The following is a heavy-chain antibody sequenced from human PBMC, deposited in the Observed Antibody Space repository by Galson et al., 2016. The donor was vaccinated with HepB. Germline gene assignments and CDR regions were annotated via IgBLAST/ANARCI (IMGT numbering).Heavy chain of an antibody. J-gene: IGHJ6*02. V-gene: IGHV3-48*02. Sequence: SLRLSCAASGFSLSSYTMNWVRQAPGKGLEWLSYIDRSSATIYYADSVKGRLTVSRDNAKNSLSLQMNSLRDEDTAIYYCAGAPPARYRGMARGTTDLDYYFHYGMDVWGQGTTVTVSS. D-gene: IGHD3-10*01. CDR2: IDRSSATI. CDR1: GFSLSSYT. CDR3: AGAPPARYRGMARGTTDLDYYFHYGMDV.